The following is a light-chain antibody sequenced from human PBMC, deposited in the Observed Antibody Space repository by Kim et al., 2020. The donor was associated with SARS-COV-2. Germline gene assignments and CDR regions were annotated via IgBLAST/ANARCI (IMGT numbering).Light chain of an antibody. Sequence: AAASLGASVKLTCTLSSGHSSYAIAWHQQQPEKGPRYLMKLNSDGSHSKGDGIPDRFSGSSSGAERYLTISSLQSEDEADYYCQVFGGGTQLTVL. J-gene: IGLJ3*02. CDR1: SGHSSYA. V-gene: IGLV4-69*01. CDR2: LNSDGSH. CDR3: QV.